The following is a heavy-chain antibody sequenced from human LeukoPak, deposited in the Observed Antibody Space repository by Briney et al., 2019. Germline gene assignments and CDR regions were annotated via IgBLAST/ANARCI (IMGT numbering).Heavy chain of an antibody. V-gene: IGHV3-7*01. CDR1: GFTFSSYW. D-gene: IGHD3-16*01. CDR2: IKLDGSEK. CDR3: ARGGTATYYFDY. J-gene: IGHJ4*02. Sequence: PGGSLRLSCAASGFTFSSYWMSWVRQAPGKGLEWVANIKLDGSEKNYVDSVKGRFTISRGNAKNSVYLQMNSLRAEDTAVYYCARGGTATYYFDYWGQGTLVTVSS.